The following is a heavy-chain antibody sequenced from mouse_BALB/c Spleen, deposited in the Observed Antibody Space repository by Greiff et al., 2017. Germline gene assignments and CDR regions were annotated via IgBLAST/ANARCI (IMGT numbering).Heavy chain of an antibody. CDR1: GYTFTDYA. CDR3: ARSRGYDVDY. D-gene: IGHD2-2*01. V-gene: IGHV1S137*01. Sequence: QVQLQQSGAELVRPGVSVKISCKGSGYTFTDYAMHWVKQSHAKSLEWIGVISTYYGDASYNQKFKGKATMTVDKSSSTAYMELARLTSEDSAIYYCARSRGYDVDYWGQGTTLTVSS. CDR2: ISTYYGDA. J-gene: IGHJ2*01.